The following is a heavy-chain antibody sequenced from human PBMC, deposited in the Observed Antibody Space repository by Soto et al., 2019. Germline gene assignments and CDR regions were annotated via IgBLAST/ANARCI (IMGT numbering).Heavy chain of an antibody. CDR1: GFTFNNYA. CDR2: ISGSGGST. V-gene: IGHV3-23*01. CDR3: AKYYYAYYYYGMDV. Sequence: EVQLLESGGGLVQPGGSLRLSCAASGFTFNNYAMSWVRQAPGKGLEWVSAISGSGGSTYYAGSVKGRFIISRDISKNTLYLQMNSLRAEDTAVYYCAKYYYAYYYYGMDVWGQGTTVTVSS. D-gene: IGHD3-10*01. J-gene: IGHJ6*02.